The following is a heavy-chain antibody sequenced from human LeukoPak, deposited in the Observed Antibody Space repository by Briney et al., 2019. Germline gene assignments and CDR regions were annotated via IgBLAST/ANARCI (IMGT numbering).Heavy chain of an antibody. Sequence: GGSLRLSCAASGFTFSSYSMNWVRQAPGKGLEWVSSINSSSGYIYYADSVKGRFTISRDNAKNSLYLQMNSLRAEDMAVYYCARDPGGYSSGGELDVWGKGTTVTVSS. D-gene: IGHD6-19*01. CDR2: INSSSGYI. V-gene: IGHV3-21*01. CDR1: GFTFSSYS. CDR3: ARDPGGYSSGGELDV. J-gene: IGHJ6*04.